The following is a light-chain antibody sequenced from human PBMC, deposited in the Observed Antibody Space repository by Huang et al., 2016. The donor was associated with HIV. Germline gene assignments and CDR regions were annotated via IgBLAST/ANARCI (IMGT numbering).Light chain of an antibody. Sequence: DIQMTQSPSTLSASVGDRVTITCRASQSISNWLAWYQQKPGKAPKILIYKASSLESGVPSRFSGSGSGTEFTLTISSLQPDDFATYYCQQCNSYSSTFGQGTKLEIK. CDR1: QSISNW. CDR2: KAS. J-gene: IGKJ2*01. V-gene: IGKV1-5*03. CDR3: QQCNSYSST.